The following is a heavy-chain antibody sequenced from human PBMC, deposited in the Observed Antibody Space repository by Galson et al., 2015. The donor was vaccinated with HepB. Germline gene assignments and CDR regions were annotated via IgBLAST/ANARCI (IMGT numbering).Heavy chain of an antibody. CDR1: GYPFTAYY. Sequence: SVKVSCKASGYPFTAYYFHWVRQAPGQGLEWMGWMNPSSGDADYAQRFQGRVTMTRDTSISTAYVELNRLTSDDTAVYYCAIGTYRSGMDYWGQGTLVTVSS. D-gene: IGHD1-26*01. V-gene: IGHV1-2*02. J-gene: IGHJ4*02. CDR2: MNPSSGDA. CDR3: AIGTYRSGMDY.